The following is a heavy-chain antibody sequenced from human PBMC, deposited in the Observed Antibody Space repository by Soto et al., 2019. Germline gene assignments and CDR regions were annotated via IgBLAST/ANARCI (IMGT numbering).Heavy chain of an antibody. Sequence: QVHLVQSGGEVKKPGASGKVSCKASGYTFNRHGITWVQQAPGQGLGWMGWISGYNGDINYEQKFQGRVTLSSDTLTSTVYLELKSLRFDDTAVYYCARVRIVGAREIDFWGQGTLVTVSS. CDR3: ARVRIVGAREIDF. J-gene: IGHJ4*02. CDR1: GYTFNRHG. D-gene: IGHD1-26*01. CDR2: ISGYNGDI. V-gene: IGHV1-18*04.